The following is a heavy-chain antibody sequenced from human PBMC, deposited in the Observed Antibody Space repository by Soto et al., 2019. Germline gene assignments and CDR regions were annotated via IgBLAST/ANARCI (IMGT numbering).Heavy chain of an antibody. D-gene: IGHD3-3*01. J-gene: IGHJ2*01. Sequence: KGLEWVSSISSSGSYIYYADSVKGRFTISRDNAKNSLYLQMNSLRAEDTAVYFFEAGDGIRDTVPVSAFLLNRSSDL. CDR3: EAGDGIRDTVPVSAFLLNRSSDL. CDR2: ISSSGSYI. V-gene: IGHV3-21*01.